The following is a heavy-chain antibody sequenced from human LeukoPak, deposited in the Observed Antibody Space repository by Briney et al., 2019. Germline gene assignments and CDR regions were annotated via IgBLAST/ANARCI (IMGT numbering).Heavy chain of an antibody. CDR2: IYTSGNT. Sequence: PSQTLSPTCTVSSGSISSGSYYWSWVRQPAGKGLEWIGRIYTSGNTNYNPSLKSRVTISVDTSKNQFSLKLSSVTAADTAVYHCARANWNYYMDVWGKGTTVTVSS. J-gene: IGHJ6*03. CDR3: ARANWNYYMDV. V-gene: IGHV4-61*02. CDR1: SGSISSGSYY. D-gene: IGHD1-1*01.